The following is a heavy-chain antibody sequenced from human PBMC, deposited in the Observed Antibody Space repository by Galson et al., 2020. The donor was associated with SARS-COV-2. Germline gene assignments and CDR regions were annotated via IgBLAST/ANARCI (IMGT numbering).Heavy chain of an antibody. CDR1: GYSFTSYW. CDR2: IYPGDSDT. J-gene: IGHJ6*03. V-gene: IGHV5-51*01. D-gene: IGHD2-2*01. Sequence: KIGESLKISCKGSGYSFTSYWIGWVRQMPGKGLEWMGIIYPGDSDTRYSPSFQGQVTISADKSISTAYLQWSSLKASDTAMYYCARSGYCSSTSCSGYYYYMDVWGKGTTVTVSS. CDR3: ARSGYCSSTSCSGYYYYMDV.